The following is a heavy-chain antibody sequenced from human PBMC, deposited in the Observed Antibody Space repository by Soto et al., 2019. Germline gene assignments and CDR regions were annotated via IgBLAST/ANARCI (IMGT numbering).Heavy chain of an antibody. CDR1: GGAFGSYA. D-gene: IGHD6-13*01. J-gene: IGHJ4*02. Sequence: SVNLCCKASGGAFGSYASSWVRQATQQGREWRAGIIPIFGPAHYAQKFQGRATITADPSTSTAYRELSRLRSADTAVYSEARGIASARIFEYWPQRTLVTVSS. CDR2: IIPIFGPA. CDR3: ARGIASARIFEY. V-gene: IGHV1-69*13.